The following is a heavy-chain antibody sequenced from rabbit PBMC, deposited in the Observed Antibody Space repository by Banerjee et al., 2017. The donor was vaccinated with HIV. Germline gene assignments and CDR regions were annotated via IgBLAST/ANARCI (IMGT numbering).Heavy chain of an antibody. V-gene: IGHV1S40*01. CDR2: IWTGSGAI. D-gene: IGHD6-1*01. J-gene: IGHJ4*01. CDR1: GFSDSRGYD. Sequence: QELVESGGGLVQPGESLTLTCKASGFSDSRGYDMCWVRQAPGKGLEWVGFIWTGSGAIAYASWAKGRFTISKTSSTTVTLQMTSLTAADTATYFCARGGAYGYAGWAVVFNLWGPGTLVTVS. CDR3: ARGGAYGYAGWAVVFNL.